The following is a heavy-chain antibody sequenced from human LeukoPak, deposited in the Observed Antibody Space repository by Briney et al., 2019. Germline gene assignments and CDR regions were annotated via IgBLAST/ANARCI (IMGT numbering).Heavy chain of an antibody. CDR1: GFIFSNYG. J-gene: IGHJ5*02. V-gene: IGHV3-33*01. CDR3: AREAKVLRYFNWYIDP. D-gene: IGHD3-9*01. Sequence: GGSLRLSCAASGFIFSNYGMHWIRQAPGKGLEWLAAIWHDGSNEWYADSVKGRFTISRDNSKNTLYLQMNSLRVEDTAVYYCAREAKVLRYFNWYIDPWGQGTLVTVSS. CDR2: IWHDGSNE.